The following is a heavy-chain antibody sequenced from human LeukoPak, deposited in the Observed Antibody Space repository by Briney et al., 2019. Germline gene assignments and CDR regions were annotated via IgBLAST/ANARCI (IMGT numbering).Heavy chain of an antibody. CDR3: AKDTGRNYYYGMDV. CDR2: IKHDGSVK. Sequence: GGSLRLSCAASGFTFSSYWMSWVRQTPGKGLEWVANIKHDGSVKEYVDSVKGRFTISRDTAKNSLYLQMNSLRAEDTALYYCAKDTGRNYYYGMDVWGQGTTVTVSS. J-gene: IGHJ6*02. V-gene: IGHV3-7*03. CDR1: GFTFSSYW. D-gene: IGHD1-14*01.